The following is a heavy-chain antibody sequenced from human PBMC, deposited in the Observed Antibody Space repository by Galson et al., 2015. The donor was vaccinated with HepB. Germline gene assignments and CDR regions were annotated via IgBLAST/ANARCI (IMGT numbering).Heavy chain of an antibody. D-gene: IGHD6-19*01. CDR2: ISYDGRNH. Sequence: SLRLSCAASGFTFSSYTMHWVRQAPGKGLEWVAVISYDGRNHNHADSVKGRFTISRDNSKNTLYLQMSSLRPEDTAVYYCARHSGHISGWYTGRGGFDSWGQGTLVIVSS. J-gene: IGHJ4*02. CDR3: ARHSGHISGWYTGRGGFDS. CDR1: GFTFSSYT. V-gene: IGHV3-30*03.